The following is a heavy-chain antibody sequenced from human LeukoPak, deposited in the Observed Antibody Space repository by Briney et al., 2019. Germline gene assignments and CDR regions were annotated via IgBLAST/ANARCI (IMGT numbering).Heavy chain of an antibody. CDR1: GFTSSGSA. CDR3: TSLSSYHYYGMDV. CDR2: IRSKANSYAT. J-gene: IGHJ6*02. Sequence: GGSLRLSCAASGFTSSGSAMHWVRQASGKGLEWVGRIRSKANSYATAYAASVKGRFTISRDDSKNTAYLQMNSLKTEDTVVYYCTSLSSYHYYGMDVWGQGTTVTVSS. V-gene: IGHV3-73*01.